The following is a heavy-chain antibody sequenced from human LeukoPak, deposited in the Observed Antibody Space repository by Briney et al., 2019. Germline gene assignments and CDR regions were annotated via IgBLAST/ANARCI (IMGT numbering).Heavy chain of an antibody. D-gene: IGHD5-18*01. CDR3: ARYSYGPPYYYGIDV. CDR1: GFTFSSYG. Sequence: GRSLRLSCAASGFTFSSYGMHWVRQAPGKGLEWVSVISYDGSNKYYADSVKGRFIISRDNSKNTLYLQMNSLRAEDTAVYYCARYSYGPPYYYGIDVWGKGTTVTVSS. J-gene: IGHJ6*04. V-gene: IGHV3-30*03. CDR2: ISYDGSNK.